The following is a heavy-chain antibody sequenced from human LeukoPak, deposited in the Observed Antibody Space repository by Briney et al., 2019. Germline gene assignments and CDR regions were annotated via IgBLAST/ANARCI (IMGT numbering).Heavy chain of an antibody. CDR3: AKDRHDYGDYAFDS. D-gene: IGHD4-17*01. V-gene: IGHV3-23*05. J-gene: IGHJ4*02. CDR1: GFGVHTFA. CDR2: IWRTGDWT. Sequence: PGGSLRLSCAVSGFGVHTFAMSWVRQAPGKGPEWVAAIWRTGDWTHYVDSVKGRFTISRDNSKNTLYLQMNRLRVADTAIYYCAKDRHDYGDYAFDSWGQGTLVTVSS.